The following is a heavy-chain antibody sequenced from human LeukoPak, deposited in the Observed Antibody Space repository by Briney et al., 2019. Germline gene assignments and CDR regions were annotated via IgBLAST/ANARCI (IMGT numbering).Heavy chain of an antibody. CDR3: ASQPQRWLQLGSYYYYMDV. CDR1: GGSISSGGYY. D-gene: IGHD5-24*01. CDR2: IYYSGST. J-gene: IGHJ6*03. Sequence: SETLSLTCTVSGGSISSGGYYWSWIRQHPGKGLEWIGYIYYSGSTYYNPSLKSRVTISVDTSKNQFSLKLSSVTAADTAVYYCASQPQRWLQLGSYYYYMDVWGKGTTVTVSS. V-gene: IGHV4-31*03.